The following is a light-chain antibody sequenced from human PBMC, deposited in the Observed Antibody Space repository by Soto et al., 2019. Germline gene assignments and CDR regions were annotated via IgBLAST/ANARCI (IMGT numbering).Light chain of an antibody. J-gene: IGLJ3*02. Sequence: QLVLTQSSSASASLGSSFKLTCILSSGHSTYIIAWHQQQPGKAPRFLMTLDRSGSYNRGSGVPDRFSGSSSGADRYLTISNLQFEDEGDYYCETWYSNPHKVFGGGTKVTVL. CDR2: LDRSGSY. V-gene: IGLV4-60*02. CDR1: SGHSTYI. CDR3: ETWYSNPHKV.